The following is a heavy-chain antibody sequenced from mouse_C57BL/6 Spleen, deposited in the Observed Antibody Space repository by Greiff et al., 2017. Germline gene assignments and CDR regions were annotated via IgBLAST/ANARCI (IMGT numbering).Heavy chain of an antibody. J-gene: IGHJ2*01. V-gene: IGHV5-17*01. CDR2: ISSGSSTI. D-gene: IGHD1-1*01. CDR1: GFTFSDYG. Sequence: EVNVVESGGGLVKPGGSLKLSCAASGFTFSDYGMHWVRQAPEKGLEWVAYISSGSSTIYYADTVKGRFTISRDNAKNTLFLQMTSLRSEDTAMYYCAREGYYYGSSFFDYWGQGTTLTVSS. CDR3: AREGYYYGSSFFDY.